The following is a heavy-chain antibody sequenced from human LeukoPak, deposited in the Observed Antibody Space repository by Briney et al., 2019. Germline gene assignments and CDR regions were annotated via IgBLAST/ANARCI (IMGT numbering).Heavy chain of an antibody. CDR1: GFTFSSYA. CDR2: ISGSGGST. D-gene: IGHD3-9*01. V-gene: IGHV3-23*01. Sequence: GRSLRLSCAASGFTFSSYAMSWVRQAPGKGLEWVSAISGSGGSTYYADSVKGRFTISRDNSKNTLYLQMNSLRAEDTAVYYCARREYYDILTGVGGYWGQGTLVTVSS. J-gene: IGHJ4*02. CDR3: ARREYYDILTGVGGY.